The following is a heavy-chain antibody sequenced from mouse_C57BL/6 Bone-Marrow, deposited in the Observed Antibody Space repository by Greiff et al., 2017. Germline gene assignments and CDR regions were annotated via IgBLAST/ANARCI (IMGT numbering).Heavy chain of an antibody. J-gene: IGHJ4*01. CDR3: ARKIYYGNYVFYAMDY. V-gene: IGHV1-50*01. CDR1: GYTFTSYW. D-gene: IGHD2-1*01. Sequence: VQLQQPGAELVKPGASVKLSCKASGYTFTSYWMQWVKQRPGQGLEWIGEIDPSDSYTNYNQTFKGKATLTVDTSSSTAYMQLRSLTSEDSAVYYCARKIYYGNYVFYAMDYWGQGTSVTVSS. CDR2: IDPSDSYT.